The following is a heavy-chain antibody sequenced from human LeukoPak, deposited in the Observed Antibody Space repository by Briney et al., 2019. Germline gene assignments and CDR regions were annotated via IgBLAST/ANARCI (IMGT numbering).Heavy chain of an antibody. J-gene: IGHJ4*02. V-gene: IGHV4-59*08. CDR3: ARHPSAAAPLDFGY. CDR1: GGSISSYY. CDR2: IFYSGST. Sequence: SETLSLTCTVSGGSISSYYWSWIRQPPGKGLEWIGYIFYSGSTNYNPSLKSRVTISVDTSKNQFSLNLNSVTAADTAVYYRARHPSAAAPLDFGYWGQGTLVTVSS. D-gene: IGHD6-13*01.